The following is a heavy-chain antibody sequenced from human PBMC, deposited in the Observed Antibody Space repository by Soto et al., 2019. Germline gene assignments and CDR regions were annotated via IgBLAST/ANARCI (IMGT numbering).Heavy chain of an antibody. CDR1: GGSISSYY. V-gene: IGHV4-59*01. CDR2: IYYSGST. Sequence: SETLSLTCTVSGGSISSYYWSWIRQPPGKGLEWIGYIYYSGSTNYNPSLKSRVTISVDTSKNQFSLKLSSVTAADTAVYYCARAMVNGDYTFDYWGQGTLVTVSS. J-gene: IGHJ4*02. D-gene: IGHD4-17*01. CDR3: ARAMVNGDYTFDY.